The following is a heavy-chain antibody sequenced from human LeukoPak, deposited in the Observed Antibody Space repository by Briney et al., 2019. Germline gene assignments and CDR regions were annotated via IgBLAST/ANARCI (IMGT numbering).Heavy chain of an antibody. CDR1: GGSISSYY. J-gene: IGHJ4*02. CDR3: ARGGSLRPPIYFDY. Sequence: PSETLSLTCTVSGGSISSYYWSWIRQPPGKGMEWIGYIYYSGSTNYNPSLKSRGTISVDTSKNQFSLKLSSVTAADTAVYYCARGGSLRPPIYFDYWGQGTLVTVSS. D-gene: IGHD6-13*01. CDR2: IYYSGST. V-gene: IGHV4-59*01.